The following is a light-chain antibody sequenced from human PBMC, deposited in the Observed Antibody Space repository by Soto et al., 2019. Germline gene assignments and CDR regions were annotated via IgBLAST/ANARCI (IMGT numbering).Light chain of an antibody. V-gene: IGKV1-39*01. CDR2: TAS. CDR3: QQSFTAPWT. Sequence: DIQMTQSPSSLSASVGDRVTITCRVSQSISTFLNWYQQKPGKAPNLLIYTASTLHGGVPSRFSGNGSGTDFTLTISSLQPEDFATYYCQQSFTAPWTFGQGNRVEIK. J-gene: IGKJ1*01. CDR1: QSISTF.